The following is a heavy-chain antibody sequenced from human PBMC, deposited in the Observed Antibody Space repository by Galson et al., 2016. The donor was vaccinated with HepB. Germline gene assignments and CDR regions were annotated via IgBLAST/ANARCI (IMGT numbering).Heavy chain of an antibody. Sequence: SETLSLTCVVSGVSVNNDHWWSWVRQPPGKGLEWIGEIHQSGSTNYNLSLKSRVTISADKSKNHFSLTLTSVTAADTAMYYCARVKGKAVADPLFDYWGQGTLVAVSS. V-gene: IGHV4-4*02. J-gene: IGHJ4*02. CDR2: IHQSGST. D-gene: IGHD6-19*01. CDR3: ARVKGKAVADPLFDY. CDR1: GVSVNNDHW.